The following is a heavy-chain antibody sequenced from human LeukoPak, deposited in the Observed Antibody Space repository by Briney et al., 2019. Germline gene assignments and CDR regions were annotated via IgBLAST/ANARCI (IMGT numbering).Heavy chain of an antibody. Sequence: GGSLRLSCAASGFSFSSYGMHWVRQAPGKGLEWVSYISSSSSTIFYTDSVKGRFTISRDNAKNSLYLQMNSLRAEDTAVYCARVHIEGWFFDLWGRGTLVTVSS. D-gene: IGHD1-26*01. CDR2: ISSSSSTI. CDR1: GFSFSSYG. J-gene: IGHJ2*01. V-gene: IGHV3-48*04. CDR3: ARVHIEGWFFDL.